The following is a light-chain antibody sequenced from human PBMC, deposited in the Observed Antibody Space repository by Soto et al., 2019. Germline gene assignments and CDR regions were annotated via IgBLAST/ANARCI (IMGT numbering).Light chain of an antibody. CDR2: DAS. CDR1: QSVSNY. V-gene: IGKV3-11*01. J-gene: IGKJ4*01. Sequence: EIVLTQSPATLSLSPGERATLSCRASQSVSNYLAWFQQKPGQAPRLLIYDASNRANGIPARFSGSGSGTDFTLTISRRESEDFAVYYCQQRSSWPLLTFVGGTKVEI. CDR3: QQRSSWPLLT.